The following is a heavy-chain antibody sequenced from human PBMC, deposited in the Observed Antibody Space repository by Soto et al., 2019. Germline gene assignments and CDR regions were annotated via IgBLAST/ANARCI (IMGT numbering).Heavy chain of an antibody. CDR2: VCHSGST. J-gene: IGHJ4*02. Sequence: QVQLQESGPGLVKPSGALSLTCAVSGGSIRTSNWWSWVRQPPGKGLEWIGEVCHSGSTNYNPSFKSRVAMSVSKSTNQFSLKLYSVAAADTALYYCARTSTSGTRFDYCRQTSLVTVSS. V-gene: IGHV4-4*02. CDR1: GGSIRTSNW. CDR3: ARTSTSGTRFDY. D-gene: IGHD1-1*01.